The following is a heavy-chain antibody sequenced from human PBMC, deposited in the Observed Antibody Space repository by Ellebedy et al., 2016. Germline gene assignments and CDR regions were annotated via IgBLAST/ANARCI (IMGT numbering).Heavy chain of an antibody. CDR1: GGSISSYY. J-gene: IGHJ5*02. Sequence: SETLSLXXTVSGGSISSYYWSWIRQPPGKGLEWIGYIYYSGSTNYNPSLKSRVTISVDTSKNQFSLKLSSVTAADTAVYYCAGYCSSTSCYTGWFNPWGQGTLVTVSS. CDR3: AGYCSSTSCYTGWFNP. CDR2: IYYSGST. D-gene: IGHD2-2*02. V-gene: IGHV4-59*13.